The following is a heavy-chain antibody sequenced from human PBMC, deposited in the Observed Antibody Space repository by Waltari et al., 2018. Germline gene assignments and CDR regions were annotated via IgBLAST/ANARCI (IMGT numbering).Heavy chain of an antibody. CDR2: IYTSGST. J-gene: IGHJ5*02. CDR1: GGSISSYY. Sequence: QVQLQESGPGLVKPSETLSLTCTVSGGSISSYYWSWIRQPAGKGLEWIGRIYTSGSTNYNPSLKCRGTMSVDTSKNQFSLKLSSVTAADTAVYYCAREGGYYGSGSYYNVYWFDPWGQGTLVTVSS. V-gene: IGHV4-4*07. D-gene: IGHD3-10*01. CDR3: AREGGYYGSGSYYNVYWFDP.